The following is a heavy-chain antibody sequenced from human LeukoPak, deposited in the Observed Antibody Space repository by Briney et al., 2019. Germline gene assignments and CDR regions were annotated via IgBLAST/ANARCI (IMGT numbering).Heavy chain of an antibody. Sequence: GASVKVSCKVSGYTLTELSMHWVRQAPGKGLEWMGGFDPEDGETIYAQKFQGRVTMTEDTSTDTAYMELSSLRSEDTAVYYCATRRYRFGELLSDYWGQGTLVTVSS. CDR2: FDPEDGET. V-gene: IGHV1-24*01. CDR1: GYTLTELS. J-gene: IGHJ4*02. D-gene: IGHD3-10*01. CDR3: ATRRYRFGELLSDY.